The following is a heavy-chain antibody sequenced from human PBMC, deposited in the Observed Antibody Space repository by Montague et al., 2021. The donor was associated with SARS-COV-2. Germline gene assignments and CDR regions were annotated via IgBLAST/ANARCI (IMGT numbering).Heavy chain of an antibody. Sequence: CAISGDSVSGHSAAWNWIRHSPSRGVEWLGRTYYRSKWYNDYAVSVKSRITINPDTSKNQFSLQLNSVTPEDTAVYYCASGRMVSYSSSWTTLYYYYGMDVWGQGTAVTVSS. CDR2: TYYRSKWYN. D-gene: IGHD6-13*01. CDR1: GDSVSGHSAA. J-gene: IGHJ6*01. V-gene: IGHV6-1*01. CDR3: ASGRMVSYSSSWTTLYYYYGMDV.